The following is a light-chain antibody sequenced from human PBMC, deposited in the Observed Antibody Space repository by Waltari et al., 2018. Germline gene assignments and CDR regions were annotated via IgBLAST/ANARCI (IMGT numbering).Light chain of an antibody. CDR3: QQHYSNPV. Sequence: DIEMTQSPESLAVSLGERITINCKSGRSVLSISNNRNYLAWYQHKPVQPPKLLLYWTSPRTSGVPERFNGSGSGTDFTLTITSLQAEDVAVYYCQQHYSNPVFGQGTRLELK. CDR2: WTS. V-gene: IGKV4-1*01. CDR1: RSVLSISNNRNY. J-gene: IGKJ5*01.